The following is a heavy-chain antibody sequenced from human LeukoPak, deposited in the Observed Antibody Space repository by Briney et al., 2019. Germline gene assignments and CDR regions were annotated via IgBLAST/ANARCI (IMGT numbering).Heavy chain of an antibody. CDR1: GFTFCSYA. J-gene: IGHJ4*02. Sequence: PGGSLRLSCAASGFTFCSYAMHWVRQAPGKGLEWVAVISYDGSNKYYADSVKGRFTISRDNSKNTLYLQMNSLRAEDTAVYYCARVVDSSGWYVRQGPLGKFDYWGQGTLVTVSS. CDR2: ISYDGSNK. V-gene: IGHV3-30*04. CDR3: ARVVDSSGWYVRQGPLGKFDY. D-gene: IGHD6-19*01.